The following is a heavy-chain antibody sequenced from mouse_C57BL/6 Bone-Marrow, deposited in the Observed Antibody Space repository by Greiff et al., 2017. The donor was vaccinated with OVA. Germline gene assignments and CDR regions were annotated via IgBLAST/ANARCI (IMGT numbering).Heavy chain of an antibody. Sequence: VQLQQPGAELVKPGASVKMSCKASGYTFTSYWITWVKQRPGQGLEWIGDIYPGSGSTNYNEKFKSKATLTVDTSSSTAYMQLSSLTSEDSAVYYCARDYSNYPYYAMDYWGQGTSVTVSS. CDR1: GYTFTSYW. D-gene: IGHD2-5*01. CDR2: IYPGSGST. V-gene: IGHV1-55*01. J-gene: IGHJ4*01. CDR3: ARDYSNYPYYAMDY.